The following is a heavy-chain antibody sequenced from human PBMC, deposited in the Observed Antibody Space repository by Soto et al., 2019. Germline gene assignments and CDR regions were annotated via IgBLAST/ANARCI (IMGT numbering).Heavy chain of an antibody. V-gene: IGHV3-23*01. CDR2: ISGSGGST. D-gene: IGHD6-19*01. J-gene: IGHJ4*02. Sequence: EVPLLESGGGLVQPGGSLRLSCAASGFTFSNYAMNWVRQAPGKGLEWVSVISGSGGSTYYADSVKGRFTISRDNSKNTRYLQMNGLRAEDTAVYYCASRSSGWYFDYWGQGTLVTVSS. CDR3: ASRSSGWYFDY. CDR1: GFTFSNYA.